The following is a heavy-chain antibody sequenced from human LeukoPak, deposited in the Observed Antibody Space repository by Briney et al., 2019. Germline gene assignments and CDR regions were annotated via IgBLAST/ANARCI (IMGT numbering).Heavy chain of an antibody. CDR2: ISYNGSNK. CDR3: ARDMGPDRFIVVALVSAY. J-gene: IGHJ4*02. CDR1: GFTFSSYS. D-gene: IGHD1-26*01. Sequence: GGSLRLSCAASGFTFSSYSRHWVRQPPGKGLEGVAVISYNGSNKYYADSMERGFTISGDNSKNTLYLQMKSLRAEDTAVYYCARDMGPDRFIVVALVSAYWGQGKLVTVSP. V-gene: IGHV3-30-3*01.